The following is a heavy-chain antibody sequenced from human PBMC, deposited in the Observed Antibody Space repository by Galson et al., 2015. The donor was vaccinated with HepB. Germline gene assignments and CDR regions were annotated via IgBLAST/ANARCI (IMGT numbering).Heavy chain of an antibody. CDR3: AIDRFDILTASNRVYFFGS. CDR1: GYTFTYYS. Sequence: SVKVSCKASGYTFTYYSIIWLRQAPGQGLEWMGWINTNTGNPTYAQGFTGRFVFSLDTSVSTANLQISSLKAEDTAVYYCAIDRFDILTASNRVYFFGSWGQGTLVTVSS. J-gene: IGHJ4*02. CDR2: INTNTGNP. D-gene: IGHD3-9*01. V-gene: IGHV7-4-1*02.